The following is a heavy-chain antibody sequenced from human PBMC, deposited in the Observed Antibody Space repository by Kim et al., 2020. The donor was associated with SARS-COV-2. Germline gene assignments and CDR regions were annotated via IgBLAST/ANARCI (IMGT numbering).Heavy chain of an antibody. J-gene: IGHJ6*02. CDR1: GGSISSSSYY. D-gene: IGHD3-10*01. CDR2: IYYSGST. Sequence: SETLSLTCTVSGGSISSSSYYWGWKRQPPGKELEWNGSIYYSGSTYYNPTRKRRVTISADKSKNQFSLKPSSVTAADTAVYYCARPGAASSAYYYGSASCLRDYNSYSGMDVWGQGTTVTVSS. V-gene: IGHV4-39*01. CDR3: ARPGAASSAYYYGSASCLRDYNSYSGMDV.